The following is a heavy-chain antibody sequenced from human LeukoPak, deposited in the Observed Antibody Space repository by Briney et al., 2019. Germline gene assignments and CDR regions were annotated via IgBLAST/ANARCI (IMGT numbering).Heavy chain of an antibody. CDR1: GYTFTGYY. D-gene: IGHD3-10*01. Sequence: ASVKVSCKASGYTFTGYYMHWVRQAPGQGLEWMGWINPNSGGTNYAQKFQGRVTMTRDTSISTAYMELSRLRSDDTAVYYCARDLGGWFGELLYPHYLDYWGQGTLVTVSS. CDR3: ARDLGGWFGELLYPHYLDY. J-gene: IGHJ4*02. CDR2: INPNSGGT. V-gene: IGHV1-2*02.